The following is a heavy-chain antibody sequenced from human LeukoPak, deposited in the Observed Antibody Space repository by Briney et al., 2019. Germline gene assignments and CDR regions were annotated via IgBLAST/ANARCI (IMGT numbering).Heavy chain of an antibody. CDR2: FDPEDGET. CDR3: CATRVGASLGAFDI. V-gene: IGHV1-24*01. Sequence: ASVKVSCKVSGYTLTELSMHWVRQAPGKGLEGRGGFDPEDGETIYAQKFQGRVTMTEDTSTDTAYMELSSLRSEDTAVYYCCATRVGASLGAFDIWGQGTMVTVSS. CDR1: GYTLTELS. D-gene: IGHD1-26*01. J-gene: IGHJ3*02.